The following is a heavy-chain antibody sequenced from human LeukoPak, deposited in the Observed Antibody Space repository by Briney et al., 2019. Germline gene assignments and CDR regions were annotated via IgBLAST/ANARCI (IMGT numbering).Heavy chain of an antibody. CDR3: ARENWNYGEDF. J-gene: IGHJ4*02. D-gene: IGHD1-7*01. CDR2: IYHSGST. Sequence: PSETLSLTCTVSGGSISSGGYYWSWIRQPPGKGLEWIGYIYHSGSTYYNPSLKSRVTISVDRSKNQFSLKLSSVTAADTAVYYCARENWNYGEDFWGQGTLVTVSS. V-gene: IGHV4-30-2*01. CDR1: GGSISSGGYY.